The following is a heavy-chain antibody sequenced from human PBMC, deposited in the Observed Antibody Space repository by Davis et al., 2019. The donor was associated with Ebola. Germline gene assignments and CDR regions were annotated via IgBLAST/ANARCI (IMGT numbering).Heavy chain of an antibody. Sequence: GGSLRLSCAASGFTFSTDVMTWVRQAPGKGLDWVSTISGSGGSTYYADSVKGRFTISRDNSKNTLYLQMNSLRAEDTAVYYCAKGRRDGYDYGDDYWGQGTLVTVSS. V-gene: IGHV3-23*01. CDR3: AKGRRDGYDYGDDY. J-gene: IGHJ4*02. CDR1: GFTFSTDV. D-gene: IGHD5-24*01. CDR2: ISGSGGST.